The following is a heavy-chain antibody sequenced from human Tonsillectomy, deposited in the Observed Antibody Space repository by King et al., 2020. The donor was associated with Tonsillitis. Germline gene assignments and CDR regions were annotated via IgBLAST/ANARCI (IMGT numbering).Heavy chain of an antibody. Sequence: QLVQSGGGLVKPGGSLRLSCAASGFTFSTYSMNWVRQAPGKGLEWVSSISSRSGYIDYADSVKGRFTISRDNARNSLYLQLDSLSAEDTAVYYCARDPVVRASHDAFDIWGGGTMVTVPS. J-gene: IGHJ3*02. CDR1: GFTFSTYS. CDR2: ISSRSGYI. D-gene: IGHD3-10*01. V-gene: IGHV3-21*01. CDR3: ARDPVVRASHDAFDI.